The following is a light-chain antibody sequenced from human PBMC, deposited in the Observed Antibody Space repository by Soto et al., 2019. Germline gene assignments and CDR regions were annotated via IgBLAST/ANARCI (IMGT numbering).Light chain of an antibody. CDR2: TSS. CDR3: HQRSDWPLT. J-gene: IGKJ4*01. Sequence: EIVLTQSPATLSLSRGERATLSCRARQNINNYLAWYQQKPGQAPRLVIYTSSNRAAGIPARFSGSGSGTDFTLTISGLEPEDFAIYYCHQRSDWPLTFGGGNKVEIK. CDR1: QNINNY. V-gene: IGKV3-11*01.